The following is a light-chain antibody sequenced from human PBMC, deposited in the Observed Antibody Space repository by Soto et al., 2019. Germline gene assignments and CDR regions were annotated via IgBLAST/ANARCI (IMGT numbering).Light chain of an antibody. CDR3: QQYGSSCT. CDR1: QSVSNNY. Sequence: EIVLTQSPGTLSLSPGERATLSCRASQSVSNNYLAWYQQKPGQAPRLLIYGASNRATGIPDRFSGSGSGTDYTLTISRLEAEDVPVYYCQQYGSSCTFGQGTKVDIK. V-gene: IGKV3-20*01. CDR2: GAS. J-gene: IGKJ1*01.